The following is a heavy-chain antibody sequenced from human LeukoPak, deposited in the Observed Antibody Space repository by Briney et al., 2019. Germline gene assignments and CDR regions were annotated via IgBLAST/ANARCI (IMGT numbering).Heavy chain of an antibody. J-gene: IGHJ4*02. D-gene: IGHD6-19*01. V-gene: IGHV1-2*02. Sequence: ASVKVSCKASGYTFTGYYMPWVRQAPGQGLEWMGCVNPNTGGTIYAQKFQGRVTMTRDTSISTAYMELGRLRSDDTAVYYCAPTSGWSYYFDYWGQGTLVTVSS. CDR3: APTSGWSYYFDY. CDR2: VNPNTGGT. CDR1: GYTFTGYY.